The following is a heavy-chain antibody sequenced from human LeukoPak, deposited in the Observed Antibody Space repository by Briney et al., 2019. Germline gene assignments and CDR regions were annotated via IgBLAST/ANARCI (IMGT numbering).Heavy chain of an antibody. CDR1: GFTFSSYA. CDR3: AKGPRSGYSGREYFDY. CDR2: ISGSGGST. J-gene: IGHJ4*02. D-gene: IGHD5-12*01. V-gene: IGHV3-23*01. Sequence: PGGSLRLSCAASGFTFSSYAMSWVRQAPGKGLEWVSAISGSGGSTYYADSVKGRFTISRDNSKNTLYLQMNSLRAEDTAVYYCAKGPRSGYSGREYFDYWGQGTLVTVSS.